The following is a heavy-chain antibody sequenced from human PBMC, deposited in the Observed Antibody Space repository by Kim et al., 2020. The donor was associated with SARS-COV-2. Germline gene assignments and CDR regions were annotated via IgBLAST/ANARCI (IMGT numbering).Heavy chain of an antibody. Sequence: TYYNPSLKSRVTISVDTSKNQFSLKLSSVTAADTAVYYCARGPYDHHGLPWGQGTLVTVSS. CDR3: ARGPYDHHGLP. J-gene: IGHJ5*02. D-gene: IGHD3-16*01. V-gene: IGHV4-30-2*05. CDR2: T.